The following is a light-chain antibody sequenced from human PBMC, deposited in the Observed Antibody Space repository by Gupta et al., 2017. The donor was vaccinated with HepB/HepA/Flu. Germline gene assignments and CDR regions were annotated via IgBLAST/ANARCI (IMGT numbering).Light chain of an antibody. CDR2: HAS. Sequence: EIVMTQSPSTLSVSPGERATLSCRASQSVRSNVVWYQQKPCQAPRLLISHASTRTPAIPARFSGRGSGKEFTITISILHYEDLAVYHSQEYDNWPWTFGQGTKLEIK. V-gene: IGKV3-15*01. J-gene: IGKJ1*01. CDR1: QSVRSN. CDR3: QEYDNWPWT.